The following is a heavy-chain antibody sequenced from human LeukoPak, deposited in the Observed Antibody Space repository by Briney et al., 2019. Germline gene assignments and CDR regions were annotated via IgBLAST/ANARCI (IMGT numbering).Heavy chain of an antibody. D-gene: IGHD5-24*01. CDR1: GYSISSGYY. J-gene: IGHJ4*02. CDR3: AGARDGYRLAFDY. V-gene: IGHV4-38-2*01. Sequence: PSETLSLTCAVSGYSISSGYYWGWIRQPPGKGLEWIGSIYHSGSTYYNPSLKSRVTISVDTSKNQFSLKLSSVTAADTAVYYCAGARDGYRLAFDYWGQGTLVTVSS. CDR2: IYHSGST.